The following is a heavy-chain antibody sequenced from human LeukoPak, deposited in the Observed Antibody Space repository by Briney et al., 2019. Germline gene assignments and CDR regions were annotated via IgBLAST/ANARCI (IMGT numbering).Heavy chain of an antibody. CDR1: GGSISSGSYY. D-gene: IGHD5-24*01. J-gene: IGHJ4*02. CDR2: IYTSGST. V-gene: IGHV4-61*02. Sequence: SETLSLTCTVSGGSISSGSYYWSWIRQPAGKGLEWIGRIYTSGSTNYNPSLKSRVTISVDTSKNQFSLKLSSVTAADTAMYYCAREKRDGYNYFDYWGQGTLVTVSS. CDR3: AREKRDGYNYFDY.